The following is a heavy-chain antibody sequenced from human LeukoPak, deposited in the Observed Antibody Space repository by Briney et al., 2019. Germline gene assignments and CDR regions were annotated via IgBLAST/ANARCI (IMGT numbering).Heavy chain of an antibody. CDR1: GFSFSSYS. CDR3: ARDYRWLPFDY. D-gene: IGHD5-24*01. V-gene: IGHV3-21*01. CDR2: ISSSSSYI. Sequence: GGSLRLSCAASGFSFSSYSMNWVRQAPGKGLEWVSSISSSSSYIYYADSVKGRFTISRDNAKNSLYLQMNSLRAEDTAVYYCARDYRWLPFDYWGQGTLVTVSS. J-gene: IGHJ4*02.